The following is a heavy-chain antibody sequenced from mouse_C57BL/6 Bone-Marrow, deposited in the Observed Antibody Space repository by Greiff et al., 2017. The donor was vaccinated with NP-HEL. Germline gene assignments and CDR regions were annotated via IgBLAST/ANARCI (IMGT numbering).Heavy chain of an antibody. Sequence: QVQLQQPGAELVKPGASVKMSCKASGYTFTSYWITWVKQRPGQGLEWIGDIYPGSGSTNYNEKFKSKATLTVDTSSSTAYMQLSSLTSEDSAVYYCARAYHYYGSSAFSYFDYWGQGTTLTVSS. CDR2: IYPGSGST. CDR3: ARAYHYYGSSAFSYFDY. D-gene: IGHD1-1*01. J-gene: IGHJ2*01. V-gene: IGHV1-55*01. CDR1: GYTFTSYW.